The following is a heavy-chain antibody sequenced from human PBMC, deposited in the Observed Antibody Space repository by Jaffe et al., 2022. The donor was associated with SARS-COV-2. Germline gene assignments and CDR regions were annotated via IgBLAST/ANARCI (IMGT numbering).Heavy chain of an antibody. V-gene: IGHV4-34*01. D-gene: IGHD3-10*01. CDR1: GGSLSGYY. Sequence: QVHLQQWGARLLKPSETLSLTCGVSGGSLSGYYWTWIRQSPGKGLEWVGDVSLGGKINSNPSLKSRITILVDTSKNQFSLGLSSVTAADTAVYFCARGRASGTYSDAFDIWGQGTMVTVS. J-gene: IGHJ3*02. CDR3: ARGRASGTYSDAFDI. CDR2: VSLGGKI.